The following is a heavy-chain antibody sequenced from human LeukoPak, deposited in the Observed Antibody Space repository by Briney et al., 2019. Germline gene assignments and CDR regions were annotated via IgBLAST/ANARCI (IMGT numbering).Heavy chain of an antibody. V-gene: IGHV4-38-2*01. Sequence: SETLSLTCAVSGYSISTGNYWGWIRQPPGKGLEWIGSVYHSGSTYYNPSLKSRVTISVDMSKNQFSLRLSSVIAADTAEYYCARVGGAFDIWGQGTTVTVSS. CDR2: VYHSGST. J-gene: IGHJ3*02. D-gene: IGHD3-16*01. CDR3: ARVGGAFDI. CDR1: GYSISTGNY.